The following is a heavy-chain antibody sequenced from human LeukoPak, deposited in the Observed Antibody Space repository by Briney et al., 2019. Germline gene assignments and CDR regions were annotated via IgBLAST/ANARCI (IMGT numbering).Heavy chain of an antibody. CDR2: ISGSGDST. CDR1: GFTFSSYA. Sequence: PGGSLRLSCAASGFTFSSYAMSWVRQAPGKGLEWVSIISGSGDSTYYADSVKGRFTISRDNSKNTLYLQMNSLRAEDTALYYCAKDLRGYYDSSGDYWGQGTLVTVSS. V-gene: IGHV3-23*01. D-gene: IGHD3-22*01. CDR3: AKDLRGYYDSSGDY. J-gene: IGHJ4*02.